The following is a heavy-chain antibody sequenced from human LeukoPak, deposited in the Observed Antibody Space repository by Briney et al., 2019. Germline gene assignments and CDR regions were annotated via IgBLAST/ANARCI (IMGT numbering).Heavy chain of an antibody. CDR2: ISGSYGTT. J-gene: IGHJ4*02. CDR3: AKDTSIGRYCTNGVCSPFDY. D-gene: IGHD2-8*01. CDR1: GFTFSTYA. Sequence: PGGSLRLSCAASGFTFSTYAMSWVRQAPGKGLEWVSTISGSYGTTYYADSVKGRFTISRDNSRSTLYLQMNSLRAEDTALYYCAKDTSIGRYCTNGVCSPFDYWGQGTLVTVSS. V-gene: IGHV3-23*01.